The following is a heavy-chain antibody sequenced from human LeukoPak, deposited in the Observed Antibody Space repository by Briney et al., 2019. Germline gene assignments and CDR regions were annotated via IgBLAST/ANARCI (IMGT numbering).Heavy chain of an antibody. CDR1: GFTVSSNF. CDR2: ISSSSSYI. CDR3: ARDTDYGGRHYYGMDV. D-gene: IGHD4-23*01. V-gene: IGHV3-21*01. Sequence: GGSLRLSCAASGFTVSSNFMSWVRQAPGKGLEWVSSISSSSSYIYYADSVKGRFTISRDNAKNSLYLQMNSLRAEDTAVYYCARDTDYGGRHYYGMDVWGQGTTVTVSS. J-gene: IGHJ6*02.